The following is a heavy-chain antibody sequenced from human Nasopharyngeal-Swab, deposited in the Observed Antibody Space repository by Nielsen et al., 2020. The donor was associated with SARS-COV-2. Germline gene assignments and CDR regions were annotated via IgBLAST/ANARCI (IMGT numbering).Heavy chain of an antibody. Sequence: RQAPGKVLEWIGEINHSGSTNYNPPLKSRVTISVDTSKNQFSLKLSSVTAADTAVYYCARASVVPAAMDYYYYMDVWGKGTTVTVSS. V-gene: IGHV4-34*01. CDR3: ARASVVPAAMDYYYYMDV. D-gene: IGHD2-2*01. CDR2: INHSGST. J-gene: IGHJ6*03.